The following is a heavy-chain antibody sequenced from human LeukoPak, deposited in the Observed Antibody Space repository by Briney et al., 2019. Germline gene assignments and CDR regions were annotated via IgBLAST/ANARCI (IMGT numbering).Heavy chain of an antibody. Sequence: GGSLRLSCAASGFTFRSYAMSWVRQAPGKGLDWVSAIDPSGKYTYYADSVKGRFTVSRDNSKNTLYLQMNSLRAEDTAIYYCAKGSAGSRPYYFDYWGQGALVTVSS. D-gene: IGHD1-26*01. CDR2: IDPSGKYT. J-gene: IGHJ4*02. V-gene: IGHV3-23*05. CDR1: GFTFRSYA. CDR3: AKGSAGSRPYYFDY.